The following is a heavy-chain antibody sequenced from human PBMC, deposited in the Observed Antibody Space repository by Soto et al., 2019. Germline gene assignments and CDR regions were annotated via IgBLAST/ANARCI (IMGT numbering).Heavy chain of an antibody. CDR1: GFTFSNYI. Sequence: GGSLRLSCTASGFTFSNYIMTWVRQAPGKGLEWVSSLSSGSRYVYYADSVKGRFTISRDDAKNSVYLQMNSLRAEDAAVYYCVRGGSSRLYWGQGSRVTVS. J-gene: IGHJ4*02. CDR2: LSSGSRYV. V-gene: IGHV3-21*06. D-gene: IGHD3-16*02. CDR3: VRGGSSRLY.